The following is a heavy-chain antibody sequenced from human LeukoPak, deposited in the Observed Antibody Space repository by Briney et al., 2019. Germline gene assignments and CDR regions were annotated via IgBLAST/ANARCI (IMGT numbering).Heavy chain of an antibody. V-gene: IGHV4-34*01. CDR1: GGSFSGYY. Sequence: SETLSLTCAVYGGSFSGYYWSWIRQPPGRGLEWIGEINHSGSTNYNPSLKSRVTMSVDTSKNQFSLKLSSVTAADTAVYYCAREQGSSSWGEYYFDYWGQGTLVTVSS. D-gene: IGHD6-13*01. J-gene: IGHJ4*02. CDR3: AREQGSSSWGEYYFDY. CDR2: INHSGST.